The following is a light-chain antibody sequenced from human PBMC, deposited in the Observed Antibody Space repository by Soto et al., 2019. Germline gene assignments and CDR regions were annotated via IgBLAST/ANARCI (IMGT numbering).Light chain of an antibody. CDR1: QTVGASQ. J-gene: IGKJ2*01. Sequence: ETVLTQSPGTLSLSPGEGATLSCRASQTVGASQLAWYQQKPGQSPRLLIYGVSNRATDIPDRFGGSGSGTDFTLTISRLEPEDFAVYYCQQDSNPPHTFGQGTKLEIK. CDR3: QQDSNPPHT. CDR2: GVS. V-gene: IGKV3-20*01.